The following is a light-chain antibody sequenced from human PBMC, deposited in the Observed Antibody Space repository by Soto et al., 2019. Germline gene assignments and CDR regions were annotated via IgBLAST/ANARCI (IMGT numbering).Light chain of an antibody. CDR1: QSITED. J-gene: IGKJ4*01. CDR2: GAS. V-gene: IGKV3-15*01. Sequence: EIVMTQSPATLSVSPGERATLSCRASQSITEDLAWYQQKPGQAPRLLIFGASTRATGVPARFRGSGSGTEFNLTISSLQSEDFAVYSCQQYNNWPPLTFGGGTKVEIK. CDR3: QQYNNWPPLT.